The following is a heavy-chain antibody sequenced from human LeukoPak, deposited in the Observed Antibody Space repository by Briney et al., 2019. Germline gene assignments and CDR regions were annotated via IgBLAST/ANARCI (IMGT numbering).Heavy chain of an antibody. Sequence: PGGSLRLSCAASGFTFSSYAMSWVRLAPGKGLEWVSAISGSGGSTYYADSVKGRFTISRDNSKNTLYLQMNSLRAEDTAVYYCAKVPINYYDSSGYYYWFDPWGQGTLVIVSS. CDR1: GFTFSSYA. CDR2: ISGSGGST. D-gene: IGHD3-22*01. CDR3: AKVPINYYDSSGYYYWFDP. J-gene: IGHJ5*02. V-gene: IGHV3-23*01.